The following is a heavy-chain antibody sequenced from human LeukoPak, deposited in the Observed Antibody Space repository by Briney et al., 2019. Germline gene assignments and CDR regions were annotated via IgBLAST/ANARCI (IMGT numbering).Heavy chain of an antibody. CDR3: ARRRVRGVIVSNNWFDP. Sequence: PSETLSLTCAVYGGSFSGYYWSWIRQPPGKGLEWIGEINHSGSTNYNPSLKSRVTISVDTSKNQFSLKLSSVTAADTAVYYCARRRVRGVIVSNNWFDPWGQGTLVTVSS. CDR1: GGSFSGYY. D-gene: IGHD3-10*01. CDR2: INHSGST. V-gene: IGHV4-34*01. J-gene: IGHJ5*02.